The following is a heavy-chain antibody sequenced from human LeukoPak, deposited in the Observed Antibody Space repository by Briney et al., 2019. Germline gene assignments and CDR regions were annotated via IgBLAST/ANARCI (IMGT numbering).Heavy chain of an antibody. D-gene: IGHD1-1*01. CDR2: IKGDGTIT. V-gene: IGHV3-74*01. CDR1: GFIFSDYW. J-gene: IGHJ4*02. Sequence: GGSLRLSCAASGFIFSDYWMHWVRQVPGKGLVWVSTIKGDGTITNYADSVKGRFTISRDNAKNTLYLQMNSLRVEDSGIYYCARDGPAATGPDLDYWGQGTLVTVSS. CDR3: ARDGPAATGPDLDY.